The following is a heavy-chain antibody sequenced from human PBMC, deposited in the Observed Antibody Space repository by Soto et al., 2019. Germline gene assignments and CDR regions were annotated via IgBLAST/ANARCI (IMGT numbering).Heavy chain of an antibody. D-gene: IGHD3-22*01. V-gene: IGHV4-39*01. Sequence: SETLSLTCTVSGASITSSSYYWGWVRQPPGEGLEWIGTIYYSGNTYYNPSLKSQVTISVDTSKNQFSLKLSSMTAADTAVYFCAGGSGSYYFPNLWGQGTLVTVSS. J-gene: IGHJ1*01. CDR2: IYYSGNT. CDR1: GASITSSSYY. CDR3: AGGSGSYYFPNL.